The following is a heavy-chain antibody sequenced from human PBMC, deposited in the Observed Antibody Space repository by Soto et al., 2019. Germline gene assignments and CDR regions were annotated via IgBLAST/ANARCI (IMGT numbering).Heavy chain of an antibody. J-gene: IGHJ6*02. Sequence: ASVKVSCKASGYSFTTYGISWVRQAPGQGLEWMGWISGYNGDTNNAQKFKDRVTMTIDRSTTTAYLELRSLTSDYTAVYYCAKNGHPPYYYYGMDVWGQGTKVTVS. CDR3: AKNGHPPYYYYGMDV. CDR1: GYSFTTYG. V-gene: IGHV1-18*01. D-gene: IGHD2-8*01. CDR2: ISGYNGDT.